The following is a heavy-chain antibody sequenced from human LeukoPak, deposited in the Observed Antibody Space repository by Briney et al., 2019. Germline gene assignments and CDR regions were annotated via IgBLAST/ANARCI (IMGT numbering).Heavy chain of an antibody. Sequence: ASVKVSCEASGYTFTSYHINWVRQATGQGLEWMGWMNPNSGNTGYAQKFQGRVTITRNTSISTAYMELSSLRSEDTAVYYCARGRRWWELHEAFDIWGQGTMVTVSS. D-gene: IGHD1-26*01. CDR3: ARGRRWWELHEAFDI. CDR2: MNPNSGNT. V-gene: IGHV1-8*03. CDR1: GYTFTSYH. J-gene: IGHJ3*02.